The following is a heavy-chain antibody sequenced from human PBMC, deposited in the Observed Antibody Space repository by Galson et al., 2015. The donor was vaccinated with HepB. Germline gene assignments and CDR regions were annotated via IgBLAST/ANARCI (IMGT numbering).Heavy chain of an antibody. CDR3: ARDGDILLQRFATPAYFYHGLDV. CDR2: IIPVFSTV. V-gene: IGHV1-69*13. CDR1: GGTFKTFS. D-gene: IGHD2-15*01. J-gene: IGHJ6*02. Sequence: SVKVSCKASGGTFKTFSFSWVRQAPGQGLEWMGRIIPVFSTVRYAPNLQGRITISADESTSTVYMVLSDLRSDDTAVYYCARDGDILLQRFATPAYFYHGLDVWGQGTTVTVSS.